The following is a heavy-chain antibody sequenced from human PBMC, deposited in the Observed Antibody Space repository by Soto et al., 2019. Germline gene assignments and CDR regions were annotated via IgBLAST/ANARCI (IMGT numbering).Heavy chain of an antibody. J-gene: IGHJ4*02. CDR3: VREAPCSNGVFQFDY. V-gene: IGHV3-48*03. D-gene: IGHD2-8*01. Sequence: PGGSLRLSCAASGFTFSPYEMSWVRQAPGKGLEWISYISSSGSTIHYADSVKGRFSISRDNAKKSLFLQMNSLRAEDTAVYYCVREAPCSNGVFQFDYWGRGTLVTVYS. CDR1: GFTFSPYE. CDR2: ISSSGSTI.